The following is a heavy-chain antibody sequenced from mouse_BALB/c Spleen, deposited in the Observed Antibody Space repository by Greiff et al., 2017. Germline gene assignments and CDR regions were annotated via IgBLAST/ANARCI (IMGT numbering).Heavy chain of an antibody. V-gene: IGHV5-6-4*01. CDR3: TRVMITYYAMDY. Sequence: EVKVVESGGGLVKPGGSLKLSCAASGFTFSSYTMSWVRQTPEKRLEWVATISSGGSYTYYPDSVKGRFTISRDNAKNTLYLQMSSLKSEDTAMYYCTRVMITYYAMDYWGQGTSVTVSS. CDR2: ISSGGSYT. D-gene: IGHD2-4*01. J-gene: IGHJ4*01. CDR1: GFTFSSYT.